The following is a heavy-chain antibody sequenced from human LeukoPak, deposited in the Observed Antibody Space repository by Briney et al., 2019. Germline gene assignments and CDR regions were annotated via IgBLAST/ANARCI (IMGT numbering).Heavy chain of an antibody. CDR2: ISGSGGST. CDR1: GFTFSSYA. V-gene: IGHV3-23*01. D-gene: IGHD2-15*01. Sequence: GGSLRLSCAAAGFTFSSYAMSWVRQAPGKGLEWVSAISGSGGSTYYADSVKGRFTISRDNSKNTLYLQMNSLRAEDTAVYYCAKLPFGRLLGYYFDCWGQGTLVTVSS. J-gene: IGHJ4*02. CDR3: AKLPFGRLLGYYFDC.